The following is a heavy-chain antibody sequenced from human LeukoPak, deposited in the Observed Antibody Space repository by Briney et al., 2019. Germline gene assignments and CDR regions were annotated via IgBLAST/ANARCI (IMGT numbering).Heavy chain of an antibody. CDR2: IQYDGSNK. V-gene: IGHV3-30*02. CDR1: GFTFSSYG. J-gene: IGHJ4*02. D-gene: IGHD5-18*01. CDR3: ARRATTERGHSYGLDY. Sequence: GGSLRLSCAASGFTFSSYGMHWVRQAPGKGLEWVAFIQYDGSNKYYADSVKGRFTISRDNSKNTLYLQMNSLRAEDTAVYYCARRATTERGHSYGLDYWGQGTLVTVSS.